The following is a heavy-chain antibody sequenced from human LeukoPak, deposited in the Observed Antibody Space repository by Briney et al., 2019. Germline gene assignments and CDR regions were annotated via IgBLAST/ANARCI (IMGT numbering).Heavy chain of an antibody. CDR3: ARGGYSSGWFPFDY. J-gene: IGHJ4*02. V-gene: IGHV4-59*08. D-gene: IGHD6-19*01. CDR2: IYYSGST. CDR1: GGSISSYY. Sequence: SETLSLTCTVSGGSISSYYWSWIRQPPGKGLEWIGYIYYSGSTNYNPSLKSRVTISVDTSMNQFSLKLSSVTAADTAVYYCARGGYSSGWFPFDYWGQGTLVTVSS.